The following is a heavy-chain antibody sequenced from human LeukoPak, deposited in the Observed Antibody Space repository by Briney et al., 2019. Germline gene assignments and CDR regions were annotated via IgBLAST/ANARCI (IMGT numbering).Heavy chain of an antibody. CDR2: ISVSGGST. V-gene: IGHV3-23*01. J-gene: IGHJ4*02. Sequence: GGSLRLSCAASGFTFSSYAMSWVRQAPGKGLEWVSTISVSGGSTYYADSVKGRFTISRDNSKNTLYLQMNSLRTEDTAVYYCAKQYFDWLPYFDYWGQGTLVTVSS. CDR3: AKQYFDWLPYFDY. D-gene: IGHD3-9*01. CDR1: GFTFSSYA.